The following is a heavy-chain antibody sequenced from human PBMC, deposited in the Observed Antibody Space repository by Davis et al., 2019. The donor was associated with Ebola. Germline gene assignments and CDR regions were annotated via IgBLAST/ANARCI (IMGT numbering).Heavy chain of an antibody. V-gene: IGHV4-59*06. J-gene: IGHJ6*02. CDR1: GGSISSYY. CDR3: ARSRDLYGMDV. CDR2: IYYSGST. Sequence: MPGGSLRLSCTVSGGSISSYYWSWIRQPPGKGLEWIGYIYYSGSTYYNPSLKSRVTISVDTSKNQFSLKLSSVTAADTAVYYCARSRDLYGMDVWGQGTTVTVSS.